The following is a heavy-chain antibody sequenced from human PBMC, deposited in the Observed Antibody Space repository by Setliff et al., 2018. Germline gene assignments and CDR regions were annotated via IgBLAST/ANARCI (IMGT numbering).Heavy chain of an antibody. CDR3: IRDWGEAGSTNAFDI. CDR2: INFDGTST. CDR1: AFIFSSYW. J-gene: IGHJ3*02. D-gene: IGHD1-26*01. Sequence: GGSLRLSCEASAFIFSSYWMTWVRQAPGKGLEWVAYINFDGTSTNYADSVKGRFTISRDNAKNTVYLQLNRLRADDTAVYYCIRDWGEAGSTNAFDIWGQGTVVTVSS. V-gene: IGHV3-74*01.